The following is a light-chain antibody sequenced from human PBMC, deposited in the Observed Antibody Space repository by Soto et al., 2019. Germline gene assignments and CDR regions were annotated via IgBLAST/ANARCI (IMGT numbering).Light chain of an antibody. Sequence: QSVLTQPPSASGTPGQRVTISCSGSSSNIGSNIVNWYQQLPGTAPKLLIYSNNQRPSGVPDRFSGSKSGTSASLAISGLQSEDEDDYYCAAWDDSLNGPVFGGGTKLTVL. CDR1: SSNIGSNI. CDR2: SNN. J-gene: IGLJ3*02. V-gene: IGLV1-44*01. CDR3: AAWDDSLNGPV.